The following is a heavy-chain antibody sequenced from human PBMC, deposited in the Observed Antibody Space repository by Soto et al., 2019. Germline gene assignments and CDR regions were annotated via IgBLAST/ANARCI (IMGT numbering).Heavy chain of an antibody. CDR2: IYSAGGT. CDR1: GLRVRRSY. V-gene: IGHV3-53*01. D-gene: IGHD6-13*01. J-gene: IGHJ4*02. Sequence: GGALVLSCYPSGLRVRRSYMSRVRPATGKGLQWVPVIYSAGGTYYANFVKGRLTISRDIFKNMVYLEMRRLTEEDTAVYYCARAREPEFSSAIFFDTSSQGGLVTVS. CDR3: ARAREPEFSSAIFFDT.